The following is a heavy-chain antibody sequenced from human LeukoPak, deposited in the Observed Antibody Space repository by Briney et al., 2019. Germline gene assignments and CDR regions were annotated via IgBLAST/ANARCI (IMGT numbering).Heavy chain of an antibody. CDR1: GFTFSSYS. D-gene: IGHD6-19*01. Sequence: GGSLRLSCAASGFTFSSYSMNWVRQAPGKGLEWVANIKQDGSEKYYVDSVKGRFTISRDNAKNSLYLQMNSLRAEDTAVYYCARAWYSSGWNDYWGQGTLVTVSS. J-gene: IGHJ4*02. V-gene: IGHV3-7*01. CDR2: IKQDGSEK. CDR3: ARAWYSSGWNDY.